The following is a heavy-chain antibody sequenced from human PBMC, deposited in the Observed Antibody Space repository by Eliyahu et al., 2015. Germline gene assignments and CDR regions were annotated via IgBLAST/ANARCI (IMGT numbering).Heavy chain of an antibody. Sequence: EVQLVESGGGLVQPGGSLRLSCAASXFTFXXYXMNWVRQAPGKGLEWVSYISSSSSTIYYADXVKGRFTSSRDNAQNSLYLQMNSLRAEDTAVYYCASRYCIGNSCSKNWFDPWGQGTLVTVSS. V-gene: IGHV3-48*04. D-gene: IGHD2-15*01. CDR3: ASRYCIGNSCSKNWFDP. CDR2: ISSSSSTI. CDR1: XFTFXXYX. J-gene: IGHJ5*02.